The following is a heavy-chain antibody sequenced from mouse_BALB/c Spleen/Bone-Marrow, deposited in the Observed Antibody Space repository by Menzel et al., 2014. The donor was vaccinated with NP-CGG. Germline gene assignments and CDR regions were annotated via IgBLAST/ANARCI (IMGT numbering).Heavy chain of an antibody. J-gene: IGHJ3*01. D-gene: IGHD1-1*01. CDR3: ARCPPIYGSRYPAWFAY. Sequence: VQLQQSGPELVKPGASVNVSCKASGYSFTDYNMYWVKQSHGKSLEWIGYIDPYNGGTSYNRKFKGKATLTVDKSSSTAFMHLNSLTSEDSAVYYCARCPPIYGSRYPAWFAYWGQGTLVTVSA. CDR2: IDPYNGGT. V-gene: IGHV1S135*01. CDR1: GYSFTDYN.